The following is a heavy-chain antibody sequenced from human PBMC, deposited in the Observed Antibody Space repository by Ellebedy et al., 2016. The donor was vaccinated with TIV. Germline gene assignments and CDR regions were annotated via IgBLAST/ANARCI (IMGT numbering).Heavy chain of an antibody. CDR3: AREPAMITFGGVIVRYAFDI. J-gene: IGHJ3*02. D-gene: IGHD3-16*02. CDR2: ISGSGGST. Sequence: GGSLRLXCAASGFTFSSYAMSWVRQAPGKGLEWVSAISGSGGSTYYADSVKGRFTISRDNAKNTLYLQMNSLRAEDTAVYYCAREPAMITFGGVIVRYAFDIWGQGTMVTVSS. V-gene: IGHV3-23*01. CDR1: GFTFSSYA.